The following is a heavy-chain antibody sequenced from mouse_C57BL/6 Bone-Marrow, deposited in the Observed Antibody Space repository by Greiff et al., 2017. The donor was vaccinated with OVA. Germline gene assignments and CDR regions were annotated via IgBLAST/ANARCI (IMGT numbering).Heavy chain of an antibody. V-gene: IGHV1-76*01. CDR1: GYTFPDYY. CDR2: IYPGSGNT. D-gene: IGHD2-3*01. Sequence: QVQLQQPGAELVRPGASVKLSRKASGYTFPDYYINWVKQRPGQGLEWIAMIYPGSGNTYYNEKFKGKATLTAEKSSSTAYMQLSSLTSEDSAVYFCARDGYYPAWFAYGGQGTLVTVSA. J-gene: IGHJ3*01. CDR3: ARDGYYPAWFAY.